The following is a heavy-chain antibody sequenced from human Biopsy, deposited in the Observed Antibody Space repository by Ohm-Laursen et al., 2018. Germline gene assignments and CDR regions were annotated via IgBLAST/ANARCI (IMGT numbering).Heavy chain of an antibody. CDR2: IYYSGTT. V-gene: IGHV4-31*01. J-gene: IGHJ2*01. D-gene: IGHD4-23*01. Sequence: TLSLTCTVSGCSVSSGGFYWRWLRQHLGKGLEWIGYIYYSGTTYYNPSLKSLVTISVDTSKNQFSLKLNSVTAADTAVYYCARRPYGGARYWYFDLWGRGTLVTVSS. CDR3: ARRPYGGARYWYFDL. CDR1: GCSVSSGGFY.